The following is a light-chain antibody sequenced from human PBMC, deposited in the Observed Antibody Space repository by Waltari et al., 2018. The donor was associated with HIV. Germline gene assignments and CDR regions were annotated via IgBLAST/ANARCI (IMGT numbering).Light chain of an antibody. CDR2: AAS. CDR1: ESVHSN. J-gene: IGKJ2*01. CDR3: QQYHKWPET. Sequence: EILMTQSPAPLSVSPGGGATVSCRASESVHSNLAWFQQKPGQAPRLLFYAASTRATGLPDRFSASGSGTEFTLTISSLQSEDFALYFCQQYHKWPETFGQGTKLEIK. V-gene: IGKV3-15*01.